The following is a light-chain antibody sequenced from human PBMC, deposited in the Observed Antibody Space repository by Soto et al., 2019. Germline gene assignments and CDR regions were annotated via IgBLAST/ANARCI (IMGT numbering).Light chain of an antibody. Sequence: DIQMTQSPSTLSASVGDRVTITCLASESISTWLAWYQQKPGKAPKLRIYKASSVERGVPSRFSRSGSGTEFTLTISSLQPDEFATYYCQRYNSWTCGQGTKV. CDR2: KAS. J-gene: IGKJ1*01. V-gene: IGKV1-5*03. CDR1: ESISTW. CDR3: QRYNSWT.